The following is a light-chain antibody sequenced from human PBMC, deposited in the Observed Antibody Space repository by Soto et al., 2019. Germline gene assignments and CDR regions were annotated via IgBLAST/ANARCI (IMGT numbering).Light chain of an antibody. V-gene: IGLV1-51*01. CDR2: DNN. Sequence: QSALTQPPSASGFPGQSVTISCTGTSSDVGYYDYVSWYQQLPGTAPKLLIYDNNKRPSGIPDRFSGSKSGTSGTLDITGLQTGDEADYYCATWDGSLPGEVFGGGTKLTVL. J-gene: IGLJ2*01. CDR1: SSDVGYYDY. CDR3: ATWDGSLPGEV.